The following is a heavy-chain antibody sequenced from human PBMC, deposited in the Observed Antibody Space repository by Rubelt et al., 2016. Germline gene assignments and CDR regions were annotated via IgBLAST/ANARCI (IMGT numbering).Heavy chain of an antibody. CDR3: ATGWMITNLDH. Sequence: QVQLQESGPGLVKASETLSLTCTVSGASINTNYCTWIRQSPGEGLEWIGYFLYSGSTNFNPSLRSRATISLDTSKNQFSRRLSSVTAADTAVDDGATGWMITNLDHWGQGTLVAVSS. D-gene: IGHD3-16*01. CDR2: FLYSGST. J-gene: IGHJ4*02. CDR1: GASINTNY. V-gene: IGHV4-59*12.